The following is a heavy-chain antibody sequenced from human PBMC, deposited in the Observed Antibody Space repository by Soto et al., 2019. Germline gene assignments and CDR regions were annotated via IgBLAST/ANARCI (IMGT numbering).Heavy chain of an antibody. J-gene: IGHJ4*02. CDR1: GGSFSGYY. D-gene: IGHD6-13*01. CDR2: INHSGST. Sequence: SETLSLTCAVYGGSFSGYYWSWIRQPPGKGLEWIGEINHSGSTNYNPSLKSRVTISVDTSKNQFSLKLSSVTAADTAVYYCARGYRIAAAGTGGDYFDYWGQGTLVTVSS. CDR3: ARGYRIAAAGTGGDYFDY. V-gene: IGHV4-34*01.